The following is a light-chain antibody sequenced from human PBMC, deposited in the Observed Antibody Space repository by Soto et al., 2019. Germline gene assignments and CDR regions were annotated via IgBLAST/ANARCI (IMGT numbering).Light chain of an antibody. Sequence: IVLTQSPGTRSLSPGEGATLSCRASQSVSSTFLTWYQQKPGQAPRLLIFGASDRATGIPDRFSGSGSGTDFTLSISRLEPDDFAVYYCHQYESSPQTFGRGTKVDIK. CDR3: HQYESSPQT. CDR1: QSVSSTF. CDR2: GAS. J-gene: IGKJ1*01. V-gene: IGKV3-20*01.